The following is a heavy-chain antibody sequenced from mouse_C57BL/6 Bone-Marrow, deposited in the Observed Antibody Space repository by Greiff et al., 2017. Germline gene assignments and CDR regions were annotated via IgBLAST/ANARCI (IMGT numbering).Heavy chain of an antibody. CDR1: GFSLSTFGMG. CDR2: LWWDDAK. V-gene: IGHV8-8*01. Sequence: QVTLQVSGPGILQPSPTLSLTCSSSGFSLSTFGMGVGWLRQPSGKGLEWLAHLWWDDAKYYNPALKSRLTISKDTSKNKVFLKVANVDTADTATYYGARLYDSNFFDYWGQGTTLTVSS. D-gene: IGHD2-5*01. CDR3: ARLYDSNFFDY. J-gene: IGHJ2*01.